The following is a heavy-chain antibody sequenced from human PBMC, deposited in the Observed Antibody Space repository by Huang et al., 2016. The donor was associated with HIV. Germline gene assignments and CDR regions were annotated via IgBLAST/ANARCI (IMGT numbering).Heavy chain of an antibody. D-gene: IGHD1-26*01. CDR3: ARRGFNTGSSPDS. CDR2: VHPGDSDA. J-gene: IGHJ4*02. V-gene: IGHV5-51*01. CDR1: GYSFTNYW. Sequence: EVQLVQSGPEVKKPGESLKISCRVSGYSFTNYWIGWVRQRPGKGLEWMAIVHPGDSDAAYNPSCRGQVTISADKSINTAHLQWDSLKTSDSAIYYCARRGFNTGSSPDSWGQGTLVTVSS.